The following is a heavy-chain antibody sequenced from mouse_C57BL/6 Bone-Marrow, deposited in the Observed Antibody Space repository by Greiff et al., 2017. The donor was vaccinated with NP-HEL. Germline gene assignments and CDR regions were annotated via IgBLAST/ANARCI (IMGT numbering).Heavy chain of an antibody. J-gene: IGHJ3*01. D-gene: IGHD6-1*01. V-gene: IGHV1-81*01. CDR2: IYPRSGNT. Sequence: QVQLQQSGAELARPGASVTLSCKASGYTFTSYGISWVKQRTGQGLEWIGEIYPRSGNTSYNEKFKGKATLTADKSSSTAYMELRSLTSEDSAVYFCARPLPWLAYWGQGTLVTVSA. CDR1: GYTFTSYG. CDR3: ARPLPWLAY.